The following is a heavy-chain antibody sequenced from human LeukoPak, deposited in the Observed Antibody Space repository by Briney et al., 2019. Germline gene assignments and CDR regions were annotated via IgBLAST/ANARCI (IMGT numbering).Heavy chain of an antibody. V-gene: IGHV3-7*01. CDR1: GLTFSSYW. Sequence: GGSLRLSCATSGLTFSSYWMSWVRQAPGKGLEWVANIKPDGSDKYYVDSVKGRFTISRDNAKNSLYLQMNSLRAEDTAVYYCARAQGFFDYWGQGTLVTVSS. J-gene: IGHJ4*02. CDR2: IKPDGSDK. CDR3: ARAQGFFDY.